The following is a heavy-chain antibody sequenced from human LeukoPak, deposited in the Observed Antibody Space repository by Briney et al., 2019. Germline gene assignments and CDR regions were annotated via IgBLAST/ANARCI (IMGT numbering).Heavy chain of an antibody. Sequence: ASVKVSCKASGYTFINYHISWVRQAPGQGLEWMGWISGNTGNTNYAQKLQGRVTMTTDTSTSTAYMELRSLRSDDMAVYYCARDNSGLEYWGQGTLVTVSS. CDR3: ARDNSGLEY. J-gene: IGHJ4*02. CDR2: ISGNTGNT. V-gene: IGHV1-18*03. CDR1: GYTFINYH.